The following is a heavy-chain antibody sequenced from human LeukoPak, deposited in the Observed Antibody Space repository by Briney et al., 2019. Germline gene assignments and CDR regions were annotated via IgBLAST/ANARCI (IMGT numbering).Heavy chain of an antibody. Sequence: SETLSLTCTVSGGSISSYYWSWIRQPPGKGLEWIGYIYYSGSTNYNPSLKSRVTISVDTSKNQFSLKLSSVTAADTAVYYCARDRAQLPHYYFDYWGQGTLVTVSS. CDR1: GGSISSYY. CDR3: ARDRAQLPHYYFDY. CDR2: IYYSGST. V-gene: IGHV4-59*12. J-gene: IGHJ4*02. D-gene: IGHD2-2*01.